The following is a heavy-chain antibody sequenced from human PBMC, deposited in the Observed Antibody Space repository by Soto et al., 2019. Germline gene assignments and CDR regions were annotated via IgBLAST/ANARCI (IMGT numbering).Heavy chain of an antibody. V-gene: IGHV1-18*01. CDR2: ISTYNGNT. CDR1: GYSFTRFG. J-gene: IGHJ4*02. Sequence: QVQLLQSGAEVKKPGASVRVSCKASGYSFTRFGISWVRQAPGQGLEWVGRISTYNGNTKYAQKLEGRVTVSTDTSTSTAYIELRSLRSYDTAVYYCARDPQYRTSPQVFDYWGQGTLLTVSS. CDR3: ARDPQYRTSPQVFDY. D-gene: IGHD6-6*01.